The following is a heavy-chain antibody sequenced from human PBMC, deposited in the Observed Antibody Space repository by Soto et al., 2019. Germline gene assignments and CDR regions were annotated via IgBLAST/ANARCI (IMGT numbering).Heavy chain of an antibody. J-gene: IGHJ4*02. CDR3: ATQAGDKAYSGSYYFDY. CDR2: ISGSGGST. V-gene: IGHV3-23*01. D-gene: IGHD1-26*01. CDR1: GFTFSSYA. Sequence: GGSLRLSCAASGFTFSSYAMSWVRQAPGKGLEWVSAISGSGGSTYYADSVKGRFTISRDNSKNTLYLQMNSLRAEDTAVYYCATQAGDKAYSGSYYFDYWGQGTLVTVSS.